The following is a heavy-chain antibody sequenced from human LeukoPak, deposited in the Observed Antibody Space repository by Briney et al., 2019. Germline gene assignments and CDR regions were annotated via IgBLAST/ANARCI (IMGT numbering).Heavy chain of an antibody. CDR2: INPNSGGT. Sequence: ASVKVSCKASGYTFTGYYMHWVRQAPGQGLEWMGWINPNSGGTNYAQKFQGRVTMTRDTSISTAYMGLSRLRSDDTAVYYCVRSSWSFNWFDPWGQGTLVTVSS. CDR1: GYTFTGYY. D-gene: IGHD6-13*01. J-gene: IGHJ5*02. CDR3: VRSSWSFNWFDP. V-gene: IGHV1-2*02.